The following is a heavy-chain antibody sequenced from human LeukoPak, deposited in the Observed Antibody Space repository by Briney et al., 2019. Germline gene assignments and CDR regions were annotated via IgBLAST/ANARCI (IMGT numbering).Heavy chain of an antibody. V-gene: IGHV1-2*02. Sequence: ASVKVSCKASGYTFTSYYMHWVRQAPGQGLEWMGWINPNSGGTNYAQKFQGRVTMTRDTSISTAYMELSRLRSDDTAVYYCARDRVLRYSSSWYRGGGDFDYWGQGTLVTVSS. CDR1: GYTFTSYY. D-gene: IGHD6-13*01. CDR2: INPNSGGT. J-gene: IGHJ4*02. CDR3: ARDRVLRYSSSWYRGGGDFDY.